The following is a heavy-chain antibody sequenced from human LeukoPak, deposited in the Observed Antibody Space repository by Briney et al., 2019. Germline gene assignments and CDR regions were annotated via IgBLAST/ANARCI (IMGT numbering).Heavy chain of an antibody. CDR3: ARALSYSYGSMDF. Sequence: PGGSLRLSCAASGFTFSSYSMNWVRQAPGKGLEWVSSISSGSNYIYNADSVKGRFTISRDNAKNSLYLQMNSMRVEDTAVYYCARALSYSYGSMDFWGQGTLVIVSS. D-gene: IGHD5-18*01. J-gene: IGHJ4*02. CDR1: GFTFSSYS. V-gene: IGHV3-21*01. CDR2: ISSGSNYI.